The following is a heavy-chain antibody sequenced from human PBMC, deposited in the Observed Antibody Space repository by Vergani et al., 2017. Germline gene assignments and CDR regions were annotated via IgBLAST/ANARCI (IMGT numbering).Heavy chain of an antibody. CDR2: IGQDGLNT. Sequence: QVQLVESAGGVVQPGGSLRLSCAASGFTFSNFGMHWIRQAPGKGLEWRAYIGQDGLNTSYRDAVKGRFTVSRDNSKDILYLQMDSLRSEDTALYYCAKSLRDFPDGLPDSWGPGTLVIVSS. J-gene: IGHJ4*02. CDR1: GFTFSNFG. D-gene: IGHD2-21*02. V-gene: IGHV3-30*02. CDR3: AKSLRDFPDGLPDS.